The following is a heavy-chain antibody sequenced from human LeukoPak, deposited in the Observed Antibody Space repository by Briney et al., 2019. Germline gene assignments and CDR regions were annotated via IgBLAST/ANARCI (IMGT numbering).Heavy chain of an antibody. Sequence: PGGSLRLSCAASGFTFSSYGMHWVRQAPGKGLEWVAVIWYDGSNKYYADSVEGRFTISRDNSKNTLYLQMNSLRAEDTAVYHCAKDSTPTDYYGSAADYWGQGTLVTVSS. J-gene: IGHJ4*02. CDR3: AKDSTPTDYYGSAADY. CDR1: GFTFSSYG. D-gene: IGHD3-10*01. CDR2: IWYDGSNK. V-gene: IGHV3-33*03.